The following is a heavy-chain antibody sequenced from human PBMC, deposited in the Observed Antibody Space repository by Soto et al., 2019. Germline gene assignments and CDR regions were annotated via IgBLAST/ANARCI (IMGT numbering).Heavy chain of an antibody. CDR3: AHSLIGYYYGSSGSNWFDP. CDR1: GFSLSTSGVG. V-gene: IGHV2-5*02. J-gene: IGHJ5*02. CDR2: IYWDDDK. D-gene: IGHD3-22*01. Sequence: QITLKESGPTLVKPTQTLTLTCTFSGFSLSTSGVGVGWIRQPPGKALEWLALIYWDDDKRYSPSLKSRLTISKDTSKNQVVLTMTNMDPVDTATYCCAHSLIGYYYGSSGSNWFDPWGQGTLVTVSS.